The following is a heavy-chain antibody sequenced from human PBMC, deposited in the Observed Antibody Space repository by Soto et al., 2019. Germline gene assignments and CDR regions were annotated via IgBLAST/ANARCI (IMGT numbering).Heavy chain of an antibody. V-gene: IGHV3-48*01. D-gene: IGHD5-12*01. J-gene: IGHJ3*02. CDR3: ARDRVQWLTGRDAFDI. Sequence: GGSLRLSCAASGFTFSSYSMNWVRQAPGKGLEWVSYISSSSSTIYYADSVKGRFTISRDNAKNSLYLQMNSLRAEDTAVYYCARDRVQWLTGRDAFDIWGQGTMVTVSS. CDR2: ISSSSSTI. CDR1: GFTFSSYS.